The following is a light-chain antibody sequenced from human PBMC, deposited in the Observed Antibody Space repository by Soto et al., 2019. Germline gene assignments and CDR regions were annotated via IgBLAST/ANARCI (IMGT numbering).Light chain of an antibody. Sequence: EIVLTQSPATLSLSPGERAALSCRASQSVSSYLAWYQQKPGQAPRLLIYDASKRAPGIPDRFTGSGSGTDFTLTISSLEPEDFAVYFCQQRSNWPSTFGGGTKVEI. CDR3: QQRSNWPST. V-gene: IGKV3-11*01. J-gene: IGKJ4*01. CDR2: DAS. CDR1: QSVSSY.